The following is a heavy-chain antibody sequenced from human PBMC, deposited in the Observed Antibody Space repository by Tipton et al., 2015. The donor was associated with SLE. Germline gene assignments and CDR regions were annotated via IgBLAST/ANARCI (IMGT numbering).Heavy chain of an antibody. CDR2: IYYSGST. V-gene: IGHV4-31*03. CDR3: ARGYCSGGSCWITPRY. Sequence: TLSLTCTVSGGSISSGGYYWSWIRQHPGKGLEWIGYIYYSGSTYYNPSLKSRVTISVDTSKNQFSLKLSSVTAADTAVYYCARGYCSGGSCWITPRYWGQGPLVTVSS. J-gene: IGHJ4*02. CDR1: GGSISSGGYY. D-gene: IGHD2-15*01.